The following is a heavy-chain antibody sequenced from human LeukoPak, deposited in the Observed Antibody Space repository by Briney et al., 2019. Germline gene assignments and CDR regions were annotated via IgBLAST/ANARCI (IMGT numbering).Heavy chain of an antibody. D-gene: IGHD3-10*01. CDR3: ATGLRGVWYFDY. CDR1: GYTFTSYG. CDR2: IRAYNGNT. Sequence: ASVKVSCKASGYTFTSYGLSWVRQAPGQGLEWMGWIRAYNGNTNYAQKLQGRVTMTTDTSTSTAYMELRSLRSDDTAVYYCATGLRGVWYFDYWGQGTLVTVSS. J-gene: IGHJ4*02. V-gene: IGHV1-18*01.